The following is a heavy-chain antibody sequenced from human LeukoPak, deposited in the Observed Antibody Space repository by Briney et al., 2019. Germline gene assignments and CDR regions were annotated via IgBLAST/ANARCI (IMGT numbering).Heavy chain of an antibody. CDR1: GYTLTELS. Sequence: ASVKVSCKVSGYTLTELSMHWVRQAPGKGLEWMGGFDPEDGVTIYAQKFQGRVTMTEDTSTDTAYMELSSLRSEDTAVYYCATDLHPDYDISSSGALDIWGQGTMVTVSS. CDR2: FDPEDGVT. D-gene: IGHD3-9*01. CDR3: ATDLHPDYDISSSGALDI. V-gene: IGHV1-24*01. J-gene: IGHJ3*02.